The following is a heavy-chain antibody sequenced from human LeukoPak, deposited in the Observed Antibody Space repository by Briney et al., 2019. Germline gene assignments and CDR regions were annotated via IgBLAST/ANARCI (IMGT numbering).Heavy chain of an antibody. CDR1: GFTFSSYS. J-gene: IGHJ4*02. CDR3: AREERDGYNYDY. CDR2: ISSSSSYI. D-gene: IGHD5-24*01. Sequence: GGSLRLSCAASGFTFSSYSMNWVRQAPGKGLEWVSSISSSSSYIYYADSVKGRFTISRDNAKNSLYLQMNSLRAEDTAVYYCAREERDGYNYDYWGQGTLVTVSS. V-gene: IGHV3-21*01.